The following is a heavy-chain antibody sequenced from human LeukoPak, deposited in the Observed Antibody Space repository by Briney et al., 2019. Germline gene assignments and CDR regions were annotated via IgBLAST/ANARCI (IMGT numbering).Heavy chain of an antibody. Sequence: PSETLSLTCTVSGGSISSYYWSWIRQPAGKGLEWIGRIYTSGSTNYNPSLKSRVTMSVDTSKNQFSLKLISETAADTAVYYCARGPRYYYYYMDVWGKGTTVTVSS. CDR1: GGSISSYY. V-gene: IGHV4-4*07. CDR2: IYTSGST. J-gene: IGHJ6*03. CDR3: ARGPRYYYYYMDV.